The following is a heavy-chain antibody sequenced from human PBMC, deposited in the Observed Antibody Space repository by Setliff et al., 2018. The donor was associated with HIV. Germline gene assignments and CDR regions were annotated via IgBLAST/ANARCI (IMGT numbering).Heavy chain of an antibody. CDR1: GYSFTNYY. V-gene: IGHV1-46*01. Sequence: GASVKVSCKASGYSFTNYYIHWVRQAPGQGLEWMGVINPSSGDTLYAQNFQGRVTVTRDTSTSTVYMELSSLRSEDTAVYYCARGVTLVRGGRGDIWGQGTMVTVSS. CDR3: ARGVTLVRGGRGDI. D-gene: IGHD3-10*01. J-gene: IGHJ3*02. CDR2: INPSSGDT.